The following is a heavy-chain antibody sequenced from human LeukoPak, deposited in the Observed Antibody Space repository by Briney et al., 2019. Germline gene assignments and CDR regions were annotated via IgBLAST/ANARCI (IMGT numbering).Heavy chain of an antibody. CDR1: GFTFSSYS. CDR3: ARESLDAFDI. Sequence: GGSLRLSCAASGFTFSSYSMMWVRQAPGKGLEWVSYISSSSTTIHYADSVKGRFTISRDNAKNSVYLQMNSLRAEDTAVYYCARESLDAFDIWGQGTMVTVSS. CDR2: ISSSSTTI. V-gene: IGHV3-48*01. J-gene: IGHJ3*02.